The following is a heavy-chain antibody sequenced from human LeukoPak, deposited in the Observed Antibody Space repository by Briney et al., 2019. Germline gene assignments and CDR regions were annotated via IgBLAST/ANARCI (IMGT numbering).Heavy chain of an antibody. V-gene: IGHV3-64*01. CDR2: ISSNGGST. Sequence: GGSLRLSCAASGFTFSSYAMHWVRQAPGKGLGYVSAISSNGGSTYYANSVKGRFTISRDNSKNTLYLQMGSLRAEDMAVYYCARDDREDDVLLWFGEPRPPLADRPFDYWGQGTLVTVSS. J-gene: IGHJ4*02. CDR1: GFTFSSYA. D-gene: IGHD3-10*01. CDR3: ARDDREDDVLLWFGEPRPPLADRPFDY.